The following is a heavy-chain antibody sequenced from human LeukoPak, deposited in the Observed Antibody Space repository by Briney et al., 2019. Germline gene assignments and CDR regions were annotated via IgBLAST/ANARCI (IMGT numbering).Heavy chain of an antibody. D-gene: IGHD6-13*01. J-gene: IGHJ4*02. CDR1: GFIFSNYG. CDR3: AKDGDSGSWYSYNYFDY. V-gene: IGHV3-33*06. Sequence: GGSLRLSCAASGFIFSNYGMHWVRQAPGKGLEWVAVIWYDGTNKYYPDSVKDRFTISRDNSKNTVYLQMNSLRAEDTAVYYCAKDGDSGSWYSYNYFDYWGQGTLVTVTS. CDR2: IWYDGTNK.